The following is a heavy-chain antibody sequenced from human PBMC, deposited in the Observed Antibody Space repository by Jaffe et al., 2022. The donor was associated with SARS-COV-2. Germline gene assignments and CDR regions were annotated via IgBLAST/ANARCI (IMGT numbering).Heavy chain of an antibody. Sequence: EVQLVESGGGLVKPGGSLRLSCAASGFTFGTYSMNWVRQAPGKGLEWVSSISSSSSYIYYADSLKGRFTISRDNAKNSLYLQMNSLRADDTAVYYCARAYDFWNGWDYWGQGTLVTVSS. CDR1: GFTFGTYS. CDR3: ARAYDFWNGWDY. J-gene: IGHJ4*02. CDR2: ISSSSSYI. V-gene: IGHV3-21*01. D-gene: IGHD3-3*01.